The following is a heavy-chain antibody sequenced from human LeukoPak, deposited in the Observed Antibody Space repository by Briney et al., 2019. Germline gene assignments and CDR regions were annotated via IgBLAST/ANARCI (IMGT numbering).Heavy chain of an antibody. V-gene: IGHV4-38-2*02. CDR2: ILHSGST. D-gene: IGHD2-2*03. Sequence: SETLSLTCSVSGYSISSGFYWGWIRQPPGKGLEWIGSILHSGSTYYNPSLKSRVTISVDTSKNQFSLKLSSVTATDTAMYYCTSGYFVHTFDFWGQGPLVTVSS. J-gene: IGHJ4*02. CDR3: TSGYFVHTFDF. CDR1: GYSISSGFY.